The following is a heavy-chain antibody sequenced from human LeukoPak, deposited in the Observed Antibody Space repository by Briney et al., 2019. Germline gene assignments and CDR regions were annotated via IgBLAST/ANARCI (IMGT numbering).Heavy chain of an antibody. CDR2: ITYSGGNT. Sequence: PGGSLRLSCAASGFTFSSYAMSWVRQAPGKGLEWVSTITYSGGNTYYADSVRGRFTISRDNSKNTLFLQMTSLRVDDTAVYYCARGVITGTSHGSDYWGQGTLVTVSS. D-gene: IGHD1-20*01. CDR3: ARGVITGTSHGSDY. J-gene: IGHJ4*02. CDR1: GFTFSSYA. V-gene: IGHV3-23*01.